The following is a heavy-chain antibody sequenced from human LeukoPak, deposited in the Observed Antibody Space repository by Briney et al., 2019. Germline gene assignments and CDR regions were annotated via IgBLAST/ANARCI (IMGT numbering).Heavy chain of an antibody. V-gene: IGHV1-46*01. CDR3: ARHSHMDV. CDR1: GYTFTSYS. Sequence: ASVKVSCKASGYTFTSYSMHWVRLAPGQGLEWMGTINPSGGSTSYAQKFQGRVTMTRDTSTSTVYLELSSLRSEDTAVYYCARHSHMDVWGTGATVTVSS. CDR2: INPSGGST. D-gene: IGHD2-21*01. J-gene: IGHJ6*04.